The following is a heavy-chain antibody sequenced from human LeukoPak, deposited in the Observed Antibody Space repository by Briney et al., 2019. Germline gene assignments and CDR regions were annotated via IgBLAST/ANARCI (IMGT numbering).Heavy chain of an antibody. Sequence: ASVTVSFMASGYTFTGYYIHWLRQAPGRGLEWMGWINPNNGDTNYGQRFQGRVTVTSYTSINTAYLELKRLTSDDTAVYYCARGPVVLLDWGQGTLVTVSS. V-gene: IGHV1-2*02. J-gene: IGHJ4*02. CDR3: ARGPVVLLD. CDR1: GYTFTGYY. CDR2: INPNNGDT. D-gene: IGHD4-23*01.